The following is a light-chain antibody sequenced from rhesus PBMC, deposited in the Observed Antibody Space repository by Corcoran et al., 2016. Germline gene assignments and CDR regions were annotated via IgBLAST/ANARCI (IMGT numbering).Light chain of an antibody. CDR1: QSVSSS. J-gene: IGKJ2*01. CDR3: QQYSNWPYS. CDR2: GAS. Sequence: EIVLTQSPATMSLSPGERATLSCRASQSVSSSLAWYQQKPEQAPRFLIYGASSRATGIPDRFSGSGSGTDLSLTISRLDPEDFAVYYCQQYSNWPYSFGQGTKVEIK. V-gene: IGKV3-42*03.